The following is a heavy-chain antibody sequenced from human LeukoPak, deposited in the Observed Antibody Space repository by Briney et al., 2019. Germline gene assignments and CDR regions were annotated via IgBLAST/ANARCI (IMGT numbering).Heavy chain of an antibody. CDR2: INPRGDRT. Sequence: GGSLSLSCAASGFTFTSCAMQWVRQAPGKGLEWVSTINPRGDRTYYADSVTGRFTISRDNSKNTVYLQMNGLRAEDTAVYYCAKRPNWGFSDFWGQETLVTVSS. D-gene: IGHD7-27*01. CDR3: AKRPNWGFSDF. J-gene: IGHJ4*02. V-gene: IGHV3-23*01. CDR1: GFTFTSCA.